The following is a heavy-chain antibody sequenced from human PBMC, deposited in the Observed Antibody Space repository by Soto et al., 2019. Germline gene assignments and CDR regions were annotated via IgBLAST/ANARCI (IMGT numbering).Heavy chain of an antibody. Sequence: PGGSLRLSCAASGFTFGSYWMNWVRQAPGKGLEWVANIKQDGSEKYYVDSVKGRFTISRDNTKNSLYLQMNSLRAEDTAVYYCAREQLQVVIPDYWGQGTLVTVPQ. CDR2: IKQDGSEK. V-gene: IGHV3-7*01. D-gene: IGHD6-13*01. CDR1: GFTFGSYW. J-gene: IGHJ4*02. CDR3: AREQLQVVIPDY.